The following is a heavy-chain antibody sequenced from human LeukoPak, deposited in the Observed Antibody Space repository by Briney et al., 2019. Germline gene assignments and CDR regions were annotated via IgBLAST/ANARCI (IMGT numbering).Heavy chain of an antibody. CDR2: ISGSGGST. Sequence: GGSLRLSCAASGFTFSSYAMSWVRQAPGKGLEWVSAISGSGGSTYYADSVKGGFTISRDNSKNTLYLQMNSLRAEDTAVYYCVKDRYDSSGRASRGYWGQGTLVTVSS. CDR3: VKDRYDSSGRASRGY. D-gene: IGHD3-22*01. V-gene: IGHV3-23*01. CDR1: GFTFSSYA. J-gene: IGHJ4*02.